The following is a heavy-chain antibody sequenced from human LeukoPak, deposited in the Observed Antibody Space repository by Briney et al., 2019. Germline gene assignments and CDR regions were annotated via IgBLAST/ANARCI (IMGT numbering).Heavy chain of an antibody. CDR2: INHSGST. V-gene: IGHV4-34*01. J-gene: IGHJ5*02. Sequence: SETLSLTCAVYGGSFSGYCWSWIRQPPGKGLEWIGEINHSGSTNYNPSLKSRVTISVDTSKNQFSLKLSSVTAADTAVYYCARASGATDWFDPWGQGTLVTVSS. CDR3: ARASGATDWFDP. CDR1: GGSFSGYC.